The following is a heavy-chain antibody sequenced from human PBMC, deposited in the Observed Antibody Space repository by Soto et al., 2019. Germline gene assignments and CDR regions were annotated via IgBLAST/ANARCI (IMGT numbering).Heavy chain of an antibody. CDR2: ISGSGGST. CDR1: GFTFSSYA. Sequence: GGSLRLSCAASGFTFSSYAMSWVRQAPGKGLEWVSAISGSGGSTSYADSVKGRFTISRDNSKNTLYLQMNSLRAEDTAVYYCAKGGSSSWYPESFQHWGQGTLVTVSS. V-gene: IGHV3-23*01. CDR3: AKGGSSSWYPESFQH. D-gene: IGHD6-13*01. J-gene: IGHJ1*01.